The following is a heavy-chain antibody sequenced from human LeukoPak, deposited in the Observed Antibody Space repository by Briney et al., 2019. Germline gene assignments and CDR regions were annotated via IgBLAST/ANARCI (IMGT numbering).Heavy chain of an antibody. CDR1: GFTLSNYA. CDR3: AKVDSGIVATGSPYFDY. Sequence: TGGSLRLSCAASGFTLSNYAMSWVRQAPGKGLEWVSSLSGSGGSTYQADSVKCRFTISRDNSKNTLYLQLNSLRADDTAVYYCAKVDSGIVATGSPYFDYWGQGTLVTVSS. J-gene: IGHJ4*02. V-gene: IGHV3-23*01. CDR2: LSGSGGST. D-gene: IGHD6-13*01.